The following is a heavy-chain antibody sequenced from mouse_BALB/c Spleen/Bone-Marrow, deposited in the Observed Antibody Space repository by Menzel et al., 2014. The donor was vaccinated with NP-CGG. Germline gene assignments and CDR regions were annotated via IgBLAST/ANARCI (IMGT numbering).Heavy chain of an antibody. Sequence: VQLKESGGGLVKSGGSLKLSCAASGFSFNSXGXSWVXQTPXXRXEWVXTISXXXSYTFYPDSVKGRFTISRDNAKNNLYLQLSSLRSEDTALYYCARHAYYDQTEVSFVYWGQGTLVTVSA. V-gene: IGHV5-9-2*01. D-gene: IGHD2-4*01. CDR3: ARHAYYDQTEVSFVY. CDR2: ISXXXSYT. J-gene: IGHJ3*01. CDR1: GFSFNSXG.